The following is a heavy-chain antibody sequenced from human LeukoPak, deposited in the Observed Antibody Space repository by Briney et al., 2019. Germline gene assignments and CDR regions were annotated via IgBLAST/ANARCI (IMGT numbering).Heavy chain of an antibody. CDR3: ARGLHYYYYGMDV. D-gene: IGHD3-10*01. V-gene: IGHV3-48*03. J-gene: IGHJ6*02. CDR2: ITNNGTTI. Sequence: GGSLRLSCAASGFTFSSYAMNWVRQAPGKGLEWVSYITNNGTTIYYADSVKGRFTISRDNAENSLYLQMNSLRAEDTAVYYCARGLHYYYYGMDVWGQGTTVTVSS. CDR1: GFTFSSYA.